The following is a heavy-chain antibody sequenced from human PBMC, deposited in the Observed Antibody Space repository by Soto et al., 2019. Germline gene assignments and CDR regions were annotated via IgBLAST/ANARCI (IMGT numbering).Heavy chain of an antibody. CDR2: IIPIFGTA. D-gene: IGHD3-9*01. CDR3: AGQLRYFDWPHGFDY. V-gene: IGHV1-69*01. J-gene: IGHJ4*02. CDR1: GGTFSSYA. Sequence: QGQLVQSGAEVKKPGSSVKVSCKASGGTFSSYAISWVRQAPGQGLEWMGGIIPIFGTANYAQKFQGRVTMTADESTSTADMELSSLRSEDTAVYYCAGQLRYFDWPHGFDYWGQGTLVTVSS.